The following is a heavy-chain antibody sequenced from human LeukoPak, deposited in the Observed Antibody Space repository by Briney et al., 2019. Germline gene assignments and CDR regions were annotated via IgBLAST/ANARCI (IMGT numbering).Heavy chain of an antibody. J-gene: IGHJ4*02. CDR1: GGSFSGYY. D-gene: IGHD3-22*01. Sequence: PSETLSLTCAVYGGSFSGYYWSWIRQPPGKGLEWIGEINHSGSTNYNPSLKSRVTISVDTSKNQFSLKLSSVTAADTAVYYCARALPNRPYHYDSSGYPSFDYWGQGTLVTVSS. CDR3: ARALPNRPYHYDSSGYPSFDY. V-gene: IGHV4-34*01. CDR2: INHSGST.